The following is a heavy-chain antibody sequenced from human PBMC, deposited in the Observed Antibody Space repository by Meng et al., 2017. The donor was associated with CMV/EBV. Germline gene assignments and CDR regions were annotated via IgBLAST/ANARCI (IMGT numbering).Heavy chain of an antibody. D-gene: IGHD5-24*01. CDR1: GFTVSSNY. J-gene: IGHJ3*02. Sequence: GGSLRLSCAASGFTVSSNYMSWVRQAPGKGLEWVSVIYSGGSTYYSDSVKGRFNISRANSKNTLYLQMNSLRAEDTAVYYCAREAVLMATIPRAFDIWGQGTMVTVSS. V-gene: IGHV3-53*01. CDR2: IYSGGST. CDR3: AREAVLMATIPRAFDI.